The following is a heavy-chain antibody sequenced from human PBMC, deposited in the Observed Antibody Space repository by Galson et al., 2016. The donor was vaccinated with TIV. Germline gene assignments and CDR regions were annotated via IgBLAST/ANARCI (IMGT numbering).Heavy chain of an antibody. D-gene: IGHD2-21*02. CDR2: INGGNGDT. CDR1: GYTFTIYA. J-gene: IGHJ4*02. CDR3: ARPPYCGGDCYKYDH. Sequence: SVMVSCKASGYTFTIYAMQWVRQAPGQRLEWMGWINGGNGDTKYSQQFQDRLTITRDTSASTAYMELSSLRSEDTAVYYCARPPYCGGDCYKYDHWGQGTLVTVSS. V-gene: IGHV1-3*01.